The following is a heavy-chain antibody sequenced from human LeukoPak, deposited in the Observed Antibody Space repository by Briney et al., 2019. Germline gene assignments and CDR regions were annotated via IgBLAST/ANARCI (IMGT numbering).Heavy chain of an antibody. CDR1: GYTFTGYY. Sequence: GASVKVSCKASGYTFTGYYMHWVRQAPGQGLEWMGWINPNSGGTNYAQKFQGRVTMTRDTSISTAYMELGRLRSDDTAVYYCAREKRVAGSRGGFDPWGQGTLVTVSS. J-gene: IGHJ5*02. D-gene: IGHD6-19*01. CDR3: AREKRVAGSRGGFDP. CDR2: INPNSGGT. V-gene: IGHV1-2*02.